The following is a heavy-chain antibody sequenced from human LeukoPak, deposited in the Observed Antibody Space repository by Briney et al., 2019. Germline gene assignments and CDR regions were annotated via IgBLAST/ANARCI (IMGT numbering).Heavy chain of an antibody. V-gene: IGHV3-21*01. CDR3: ARDKTEQWLVLEAFDI. Sequence: KPGGSLRLSCAASGFTFSSYSMNWVRQTPGKELEWVSSISATSSYIYYADSARGRSTISRDNAKNSLYLQMNSLRAEDTAVYYCARDKTEQWLVLEAFDIWGQGTVVTVSS. D-gene: IGHD6-19*01. J-gene: IGHJ3*02. CDR2: ISATSSYI. CDR1: GFTFSSYS.